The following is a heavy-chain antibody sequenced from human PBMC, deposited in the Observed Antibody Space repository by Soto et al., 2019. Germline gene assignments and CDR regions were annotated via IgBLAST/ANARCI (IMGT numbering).Heavy chain of an antibody. CDR2: MSPKTGNT. CDR3: ARGPPEWGFDL. Sequence: QVQLVQSGAEVKKPGDSVKVSCKASGYTFTSYDINWVRQATGQGLEWIGWMSPKTGNTGYAQNFQGRVTMTRNPSISTAYMELSSLTSEDTAVYYCARGPPEWGFDLWGQGTLVPVSS. V-gene: IGHV1-8*01. CDR1: GYTFTSYD. J-gene: IGHJ4*02. D-gene: IGHD7-27*01.